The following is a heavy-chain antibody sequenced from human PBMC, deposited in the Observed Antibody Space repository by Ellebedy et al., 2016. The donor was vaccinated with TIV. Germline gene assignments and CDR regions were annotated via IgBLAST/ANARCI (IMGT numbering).Heavy chain of an antibody. D-gene: IGHD3-16*01. Sequence: SETLSLXCNVSGGSIMRYYWSWIRQPPGKGLEWIGFIYYTGSTNQNPSLNGRVTISADTSKNQLSLKVTSVTAADTAVYYCARSGGVWYMDVWGKGTAVTVSS. CDR1: GGSIMRYY. CDR3: ARSGGVWYMDV. V-gene: IGHV4-59*13. CDR2: IYYTGST. J-gene: IGHJ6*03.